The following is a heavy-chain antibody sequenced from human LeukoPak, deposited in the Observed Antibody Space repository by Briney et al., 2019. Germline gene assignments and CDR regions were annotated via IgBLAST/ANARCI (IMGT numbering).Heavy chain of an antibody. J-gene: IGHJ4*02. Sequence: ASVKVSCKASGYTFTSYGISWVRQAPGQGLEWMGWISAYNGNTNYAQKLQGRVTMTTDTSTSTAYMELRGLRSDDTAVYYCARDGPGSWFGEVDYWGQGTLVTVSS. D-gene: IGHD3-10*01. V-gene: IGHV1-18*01. CDR1: GYTFTSYG. CDR3: ARDGPGSWFGEVDY. CDR2: ISAYNGNT.